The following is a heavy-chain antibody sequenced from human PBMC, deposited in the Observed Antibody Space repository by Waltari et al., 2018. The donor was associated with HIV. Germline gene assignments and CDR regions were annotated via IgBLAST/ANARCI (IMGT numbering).Heavy chain of an antibody. CDR1: GYILTELS. CDR3: ATARQWLVDSGMDV. V-gene: IGHV1-24*01. CDR2: FDPADGKT. Sequence: QVQLVQSGAEVKRPGASVKVSCKVSGYILTELSIHWVRQAPGKGLEWVGSFDPADGKTTYAQKVQGRVTMTEDTSTDTASMGVSSLRAEETAVYYCATARQWLVDSGMDVWGQGTTVTVSS. J-gene: IGHJ6*02. D-gene: IGHD6-19*01.